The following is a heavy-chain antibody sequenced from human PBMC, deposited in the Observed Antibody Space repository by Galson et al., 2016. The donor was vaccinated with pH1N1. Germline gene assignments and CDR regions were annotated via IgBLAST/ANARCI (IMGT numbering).Heavy chain of an antibody. V-gene: IGHV5-51*01. CDR3: AKYYYDSSGSGAIGTFDI. J-gene: IGHJ3*02. CDR2: IYPGDSDT. Sequence: QSGAEVKKPGESLKISCKGSGYSFTTSWIGWVRQMPGKGLEWMGVIYPGDSDTRYSPSFKGQVTISADKSISTAYLQWSSLKASDTAMYYCAKYYYDSSGSGAIGTFDIWGQGTMVTVSS. D-gene: IGHD3-22*01. CDR1: GYSFTTSW.